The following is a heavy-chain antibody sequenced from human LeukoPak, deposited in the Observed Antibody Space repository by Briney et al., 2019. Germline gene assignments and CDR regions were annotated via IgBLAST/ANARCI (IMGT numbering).Heavy chain of an antibody. J-gene: IGHJ6*02. CDR2: ISWNSGSI. CDR3: AKDQDRYSGSYGFYGMDV. Sequence: GGSLRLSCAASGFTFDDYAMHWVRQAPGKGLEWVSGISWNSGSIGYVDSVKGRFTISRDNAKNSLYLQMNSLRAEDTALYYCAKDQDRYSGSYGFYGMDVWGQGTTVTVSS. CDR1: GFTFDDYA. D-gene: IGHD1-26*01. V-gene: IGHV3-9*01.